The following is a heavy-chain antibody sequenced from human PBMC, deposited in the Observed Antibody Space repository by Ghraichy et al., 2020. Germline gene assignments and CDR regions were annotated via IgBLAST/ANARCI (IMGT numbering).Heavy chain of an antibody. CDR3: ASGAAAAGMGS. D-gene: IGHD6-13*01. J-gene: IGHJ5*02. V-gene: IGHV6-1*01. CDR2: TYYRSKWFN. Sequence: TLSLTCAISGDSVSSNSAVWHWIRQSPSRGLEWLGRTYYRSKWFNDYAVSVKSRITINSDTSKNQFSLQLNSATPEDTAVYYCASGAAAAGMGSWGQGTLVTVSS. CDR1: GDSVSSNSAV.